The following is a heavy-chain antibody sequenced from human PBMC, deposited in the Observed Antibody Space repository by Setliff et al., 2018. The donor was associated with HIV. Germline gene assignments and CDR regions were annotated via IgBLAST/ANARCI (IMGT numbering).Heavy chain of an antibody. V-gene: IGHV4-34*01. J-gene: IGHJ4*02. Sequence: SETLSLTCAVYGGSLSGYYWSWLRQPPGKGLEWLGEINHSRTTNYNASLNRRVTMSVDTSKNQFSLRLTSVTAADTAVYYCARDPVITMMVGPKFYFDYWGQGILVTVSS. CDR1: GGSLSGYY. D-gene: IGHD3-22*01. CDR3: ARDPVITMMVGPKFYFDY. CDR2: INHSRTT.